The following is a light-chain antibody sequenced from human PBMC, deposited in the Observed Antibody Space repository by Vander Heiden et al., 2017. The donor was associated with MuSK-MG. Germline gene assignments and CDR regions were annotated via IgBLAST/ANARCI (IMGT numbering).Light chain of an antibody. Sequence: EVVLTQSPGTLSLSPGERATLSCRASQSVSSIYLAWFQQKPGQAPRLLIYATSNRANGIPDRFSGSGSGTDFTLTSSRLEPEDLAVYYWHQDCSGFTFGHGTKVDIK. J-gene: IGKJ3*01. CDR1: QSVSSIY. CDR3: HQDCSGFT. CDR2: ATS. V-gene: IGKV3-20*01.